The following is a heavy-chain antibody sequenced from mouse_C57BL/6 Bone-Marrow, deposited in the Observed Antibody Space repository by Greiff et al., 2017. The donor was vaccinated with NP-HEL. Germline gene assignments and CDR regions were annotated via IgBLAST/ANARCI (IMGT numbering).Heavy chain of an antibody. CDR1: GFNIKDDY. CDR2: IDPENGDT. V-gene: IGHV14-4*01. J-gene: IGHJ4*01. CDR3: TTSGYAMDY. Sequence: LVESGAELVRPGASVKLSCTASGFNIKDDYMHWVKQRPEQGLEWIGWIDPENGDTEYASKFQGKATITADTSSNTAYLQLSSLTSEDTAVYYCTTSGYAMDYWGQGTSVTVSS.